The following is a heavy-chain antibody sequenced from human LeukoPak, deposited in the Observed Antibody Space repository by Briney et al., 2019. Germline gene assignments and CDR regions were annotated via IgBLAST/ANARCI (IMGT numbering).Heavy chain of an antibody. V-gene: IGHV3-23*01. CDR2: IRVRGETT. CDR3: AKSDSSGYYPLGY. Sequence: GGSLRLSCAASGFTFISYAMSWVRQAPGKWLEWVSAIRVRGETTNYADSVKGRFTSSRDNSKNTLYLQMNSLRAEDTAVYYCAKSDSSGYYPLGYWGQGTLVTVSS. D-gene: IGHD3-22*01. J-gene: IGHJ4*02. CDR1: GFTFISYA.